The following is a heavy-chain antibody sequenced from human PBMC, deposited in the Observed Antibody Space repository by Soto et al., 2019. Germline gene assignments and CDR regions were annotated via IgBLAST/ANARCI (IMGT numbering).Heavy chain of an antibody. Sequence: WGSLRLSCAASGFTFSSYAMSWVRQAPGKGLEWVSAISGSGGSTYYADSVKGRFTISRDNSKNTLYLQMNSLRAEDTAVYYCAKSPRIAARPGTYYYMDVWGKGTTVTVSS. D-gene: IGHD6-6*01. CDR3: AKSPRIAARPGTYYYMDV. CDR2: ISGSGGST. V-gene: IGHV3-23*01. J-gene: IGHJ6*03. CDR1: GFTFSSYA.